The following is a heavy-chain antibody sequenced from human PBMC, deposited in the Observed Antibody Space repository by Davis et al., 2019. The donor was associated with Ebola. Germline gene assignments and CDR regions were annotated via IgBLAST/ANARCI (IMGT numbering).Heavy chain of an antibody. CDR3: ARDLTHWGYGDYAGVLYYYYGMDV. CDR1: GFTFSSYW. CDR2: INSDGSST. Sequence: GESLKISCAASGFTFSSYWMHWVRQAPGKGLVWVSRINSDGSSTSYADSVKGRFTISRDNAKNTLYLQMNSLRAEDTAVYYCARDLTHWGYGDYAGVLYYYYGMDVWGQGTTVTVSS. V-gene: IGHV3-74*01. D-gene: IGHD4-17*01. J-gene: IGHJ6*02.